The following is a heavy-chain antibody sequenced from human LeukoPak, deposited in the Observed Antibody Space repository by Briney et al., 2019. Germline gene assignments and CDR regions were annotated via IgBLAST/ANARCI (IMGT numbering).Heavy chain of an antibody. CDR2: IYYSGST. CDR3: AGELDSSGYYAIDY. Sequence: PSETLSLTCTVSGGSISSSSYYWGWIRQPPGKGLEWIGSIYYSGSTYYNPSLKSRVTISVDASKNQFSLKLSSVTAADTAVYYCAGELDSSGYYAIDYWGQGTLVTVSS. CDR1: GGSISSSSYY. V-gene: IGHV4-39*07. D-gene: IGHD3-22*01. J-gene: IGHJ4*02.